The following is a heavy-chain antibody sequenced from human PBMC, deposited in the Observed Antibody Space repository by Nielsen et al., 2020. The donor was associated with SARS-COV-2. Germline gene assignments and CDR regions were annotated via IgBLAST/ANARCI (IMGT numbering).Heavy chain of an antibody. CDR1: GYTFTSYG. J-gene: IGHJ6*02. CDR3: AILTYYSDSSGYTLHGMDV. CDR2: ISAYNGNT. D-gene: IGHD3-22*01. Sequence: ASVKVSCKASGYTFTSYGISWVRQAPGQGLEWMGWISAYNGNTNYAQKLQGRVTMTTDTSTSTAYMELRSLRSDDTAVYYCAILTYYSDSSGYTLHGMDVWGQGTTVTVSS. V-gene: IGHV1-18*04.